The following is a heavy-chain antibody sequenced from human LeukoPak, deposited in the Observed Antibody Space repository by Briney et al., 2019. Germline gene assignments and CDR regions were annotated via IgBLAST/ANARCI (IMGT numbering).Heavy chain of an antibody. J-gene: IGHJ3*02. V-gene: IGHV4-59*01. Sequence: SETLSLTCTVSGGSISSYYWSWIRQPPGKGLEWIGYIYYSGSTNYNPSLKSRVTISVDTSKNQFSLKLSSVTAADTAVYYCARYYDILTGYYTGAFDIWGQGTMVTVSS. D-gene: IGHD3-9*01. CDR1: GGSISSYY. CDR3: ARYYDILTGYYTGAFDI. CDR2: IYYSGST.